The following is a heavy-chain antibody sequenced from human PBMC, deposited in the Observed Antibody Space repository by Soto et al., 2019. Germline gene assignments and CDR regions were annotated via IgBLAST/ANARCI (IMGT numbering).Heavy chain of an antibody. Sequence: EVQLVESGGGLVQPGGSLRLSCAASGFTFSSYWMHWVRQAPGKGLVWVSRINSDETSTTYTDSVKGRFTISRDNAKNTLYRQMNSLRVEDTAVYYCARARPYGAGFDYWGQGTLVTVSS. D-gene: IGHD4-17*01. CDR3: ARARPYGAGFDY. V-gene: IGHV3-74*01. CDR2: INSDETST. CDR1: GFTFSSYW. J-gene: IGHJ4*02.